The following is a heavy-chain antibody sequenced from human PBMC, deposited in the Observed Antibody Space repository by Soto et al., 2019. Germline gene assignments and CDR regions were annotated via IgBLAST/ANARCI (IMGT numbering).Heavy chain of an antibody. CDR2: IYHSGST. V-gene: IGHV4-4*02. CDR1: SGSISSSNW. Sequence: PSETLSLTCAVSSGSISSSNWWSWVRQPPGKGLEWIGEIYHSGSTNYNPSLKSRVTISVDKSKNQFSLKLSSVTAADTAVYYCARFRPRAEMAYCSSNSCYGAFDICGQRTMVPVSS. CDR3: ARFRPRAEMAYCSSNSCYGAFDI. J-gene: IGHJ3*02. D-gene: IGHD2-2*01.